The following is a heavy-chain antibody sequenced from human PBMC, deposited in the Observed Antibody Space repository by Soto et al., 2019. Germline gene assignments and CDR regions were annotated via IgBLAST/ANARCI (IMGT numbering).Heavy chain of an antibody. D-gene: IGHD3-16*01. J-gene: IGHJ6*02. CDR2: IYYTGSA. CDR3: ARNLPRGGGTHSYYYGMDV. Sequence: PSETLSLTCTVSGGSISSGGYFWSWIRQHPGKGLEWIGYIYYTGSAYYNPSLKSRVTISVDTSKNQFSLKLNSVTAADTAVYYCARNLPRGGGTHSYYYGMDVWGQGTTVTVSS. V-gene: IGHV4-31*03. CDR1: GGSISSGGYF.